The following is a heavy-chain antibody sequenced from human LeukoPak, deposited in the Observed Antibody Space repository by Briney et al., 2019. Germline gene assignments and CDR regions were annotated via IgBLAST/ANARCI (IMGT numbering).Heavy chain of an antibody. CDR2: IYSDNT. D-gene: IGHD4-23*01. V-gene: IGHV3-53*01. CDR3: ARVHTVVTPFDS. CDR1: GFTVSSNS. Sequence: GGSLRLSCTVSGFTVSSNSMSWVRQAPGKGLEWVSFIYSDNTHYSDSVKGRFTISRDNSKNTLYLQMNSLRAEGTAVYYCARVHTVVTPFDSWGQGTLVTVSS. J-gene: IGHJ4*02.